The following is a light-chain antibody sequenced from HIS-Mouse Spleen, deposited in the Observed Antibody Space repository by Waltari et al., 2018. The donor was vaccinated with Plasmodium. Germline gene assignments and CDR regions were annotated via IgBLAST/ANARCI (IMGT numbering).Light chain of an antibody. CDR2: QDT. Sequence: SYELTQPPSVSVSPGQTASITCSGANLGDKYACWYQQKPGHAPVLVIYQDTKRPSGIPERFSGSNSGNTATLTISGTQAMDEADYYCQAWDSSTVVFGGGTKLTVL. CDR3: QAWDSSTVV. J-gene: IGLJ2*01. CDR1: NLGDKY. V-gene: IGLV3-1*01.